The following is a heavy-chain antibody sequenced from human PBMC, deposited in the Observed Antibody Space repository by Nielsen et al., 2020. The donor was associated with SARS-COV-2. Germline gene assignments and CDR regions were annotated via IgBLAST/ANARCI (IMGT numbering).Heavy chain of an antibody. D-gene: IGHD2-2*01. CDR2: TTQTGANI. V-gene: IGHV3-48*02. CDR3: ARGSTEWPYYSDY. CDR1: GFNFGEYR. Sequence: GESLKISCEASGFNFGEYRMDWVRLAPGRGLEWLSHTTQTGANIYYADSVKGRFTISRDNVRKELYLDMTSLRDDDTAVYFCARGSTEWPYYSDYWGRGTPVTVSS. J-gene: IGHJ4*02.